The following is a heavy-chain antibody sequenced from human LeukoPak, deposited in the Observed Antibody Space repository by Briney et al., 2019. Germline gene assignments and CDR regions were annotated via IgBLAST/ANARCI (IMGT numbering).Heavy chain of an antibody. CDR1: GFTFSSYA. CDR3: AKALQKGHLYNWFDP. CDR2: ISWNSGSI. V-gene: IGHV3-9*01. J-gene: IGHJ5*02. D-gene: IGHD3-3*02. Sequence: GGSLRLSCAASGFTFSSYAMHWVRQAPGKGLEWVSGISWNSGSIGYADSVKGRFTISRDNAKNSLYLQMNSLRAEDTALYYCAKALQKGHLYNWFDPWGQGTLVTVSS.